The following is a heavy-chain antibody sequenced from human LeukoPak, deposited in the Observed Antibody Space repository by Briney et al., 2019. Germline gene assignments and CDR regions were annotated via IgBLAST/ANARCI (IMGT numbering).Heavy chain of an antibody. CDR3: ARDLAYSRLDY. J-gene: IGHJ4*02. Sequence: GGSLRLSCAVSGPTCSWMDWVRQAPGKGLEWVASINPEGSEKYSADSVKGRFTISRDNAKNSLYLQMDSLRVEDTAFYYCARDLAYSRLDYWGQGMLVTVSS. CDR1: GPTCSW. CDR2: INPEGSEK. D-gene: IGHD5-18*01. V-gene: IGHV3-7*01.